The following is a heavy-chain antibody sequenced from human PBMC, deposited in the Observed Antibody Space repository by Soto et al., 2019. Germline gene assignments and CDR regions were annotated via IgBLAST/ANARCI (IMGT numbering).Heavy chain of an antibody. CDR1: GFTFSSYG. Sequence: QVQLVESGGGVVQPGRSLRLSCAASGFTFSSYGMHWVRQAPGKGLEWVAVISYDGSNKYYADSVKGRFTISRDNSKNTLYLQMHSLRAEDTAVYYCAKDQGRWGQGTLVTVSS. V-gene: IGHV3-30*18. J-gene: IGHJ4*02. CDR2: ISYDGSNK. CDR3: AKDQGR.